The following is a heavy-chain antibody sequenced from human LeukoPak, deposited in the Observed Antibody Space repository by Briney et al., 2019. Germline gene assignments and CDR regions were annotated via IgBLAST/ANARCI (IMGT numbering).Heavy chain of an antibody. CDR1: GGSISSYY. CDR3: ARGYDYGDYHFDY. Sequence: PSETLSLTCTVSGGSISSYYWSRIRQPPGKGLEWIGYIYYSGSTNYNPSLKSRVTISVDTSKNQFSLKLSSVTAADTAVYYCARGYDYGDYHFDYWGQGTLVTVSS. CDR2: IYYSGST. D-gene: IGHD4-17*01. J-gene: IGHJ4*02. V-gene: IGHV4-59*01.